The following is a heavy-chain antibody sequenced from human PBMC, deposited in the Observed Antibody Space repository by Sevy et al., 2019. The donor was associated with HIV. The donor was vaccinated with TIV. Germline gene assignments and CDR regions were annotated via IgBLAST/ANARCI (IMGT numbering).Heavy chain of an antibody. CDR1: GFTFDDYA. CDR2: IRSEAYGGTT. CDR3: TRNIRDLVPYYYYYMDV. V-gene: IGHV3-49*04. Sequence: GGSLRLSCTGSGFTFDDYAVSWVRQAPGKGLEWVGFIRSEAYGGTTAYGASVKGRFTISRDDSKNIAYLQMNSPKTDDTAVYYCTRNIRDLVPYYYYYMDVWGKGTTVTVSS. J-gene: IGHJ6*03. D-gene: IGHD6-13*01.